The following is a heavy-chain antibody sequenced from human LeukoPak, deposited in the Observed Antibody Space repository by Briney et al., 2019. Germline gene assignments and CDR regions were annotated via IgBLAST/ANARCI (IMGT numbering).Heavy chain of an antibody. CDR1: GFTFSSYG. V-gene: IGHV3-33*08. J-gene: IGHJ4*02. Sequence: GRSLRLSCAASGFTFSSYGMHWVRQAPGKGLEWVAVIWYGGSNKYYADSVKGRFTISRDNSKNTLYLQMNSLRAEDTAVYYCAREILRAPIVGATTGDYWGQGTLVTVSS. CDR3: AREILRAPIVGATTGDY. CDR2: IWYGGSNK. D-gene: IGHD1-26*01.